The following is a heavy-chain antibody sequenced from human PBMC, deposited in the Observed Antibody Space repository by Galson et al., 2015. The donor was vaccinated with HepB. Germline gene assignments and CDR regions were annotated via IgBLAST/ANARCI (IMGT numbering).Heavy chain of an antibody. CDR1: GFAFSNYA. V-gene: IGHV3-30*04. CDR2: ISHDGVNK. J-gene: IGHJ5*02. CDR3: VKVGDWNFPNWFDA. D-gene: IGHD1-7*01. Sequence: SLRLSCAASGFAFSNYAMNWVRQAPGKGLEWVAVISHDGVNKHYGDSVKGRFTISRDNSKNTLYLQMNSLISEDRAVYYCVKVGDWNFPNWFDAWGQGALVTVSS.